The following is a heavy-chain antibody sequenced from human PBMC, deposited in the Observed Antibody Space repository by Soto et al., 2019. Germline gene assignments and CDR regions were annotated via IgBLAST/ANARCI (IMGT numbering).Heavy chain of an antibody. CDR3: AKGYYVWGTYRERNYFDY. J-gene: IGHJ4*02. CDR2: ISFGGSET. CDR1: AFTFSSYD. V-gene: IGHV3-30*18. D-gene: IGHD3-16*02. Sequence: GGSLRLSCAASAFTFSSYDIHWVRQAPGKGLEWVALISFGGSETYYADSVKGRFTISRDNPKNTLFLQMTSLRPDDTAVYYCAKGYYVWGTYRERNYFDYWGQGSLVTVSS.